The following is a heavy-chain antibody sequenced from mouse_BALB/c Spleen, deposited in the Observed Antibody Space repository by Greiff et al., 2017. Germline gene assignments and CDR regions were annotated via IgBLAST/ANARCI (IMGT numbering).Heavy chain of an antibody. CDR3: ARQAYYGNYGYAMDY. J-gene: IGHJ4*01. V-gene: IGHV1-66*01. D-gene: IGHD2-10*01. Sequence: QVQLQQSGPELVKPGASVKISCKASGYSFTSYYIHWVKQRPGQGLEWIGWIFPGSGNTKYNEKFKGKATLTADTSSSTAYMQLSSLTSEDSAVYFCARQAYYGNYGYAMDYWGQGTSVTVSS. CDR1: GYSFTSYY. CDR2: IFPGSGNT.